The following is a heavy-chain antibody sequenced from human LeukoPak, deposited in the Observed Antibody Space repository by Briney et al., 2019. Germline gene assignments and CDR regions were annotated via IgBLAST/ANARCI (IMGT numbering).Heavy chain of an antibody. CDR1: ELTLSTYT. J-gene: IGHJ4*02. V-gene: IGHV3-23*01. CDR3: AKPRNGWYIFDY. CDR2: IRGNGAAT. D-gene: IGHD6-19*01. Sequence: GGSLRLSCAASELTLSTYTMSWVRQAPGKGLEWVSAIRGNGAATYRADSVKGRFTISRDNSKNTLYLQMNSLRAEDTALYYCAKPRNGWYIFDYWGQGTLVTVSS.